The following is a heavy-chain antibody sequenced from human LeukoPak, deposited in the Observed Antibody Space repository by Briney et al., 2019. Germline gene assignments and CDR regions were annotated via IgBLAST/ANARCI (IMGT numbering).Heavy chain of an antibody. V-gene: IGHV4-38-2*02. CDR1: GYSISSGYY. CDR2: IYHSGST. CDR3: ARGPPWLQYASFDY. J-gene: IGHJ4*02. D-gene: IGHD5-24*01. Sequence: PSETLSLTCTVSGYSISSGYYWGWIRQPPGKGLEWIGSIYHSGSTYYNPSLKSRVTISVDTSKNQFSLKLSSVTAADTAVYYCARGPPWLQYASFDYWGQGTLVTVSS.